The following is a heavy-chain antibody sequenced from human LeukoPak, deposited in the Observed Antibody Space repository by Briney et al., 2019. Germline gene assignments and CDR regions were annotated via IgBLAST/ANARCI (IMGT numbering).Heavy chain of an antibody. CDR3: ARDGDSTAPDF. Sequence: ASVKVSCKASGFTFTAYYLYWVRQAPGQGLECVGFINLNNGATGYAQNFQGRVTMTRDTFISTAFMELSSLRSDDTAVYYCARDGDSTAPDFWGQGALVTVSS. J-gene: IGHJ4*02. CDR2: INLNNGAT. V-gene: IGHV1-2*02. D-gene: IGHD2-21*02. CDR1: GFTFTAYY.